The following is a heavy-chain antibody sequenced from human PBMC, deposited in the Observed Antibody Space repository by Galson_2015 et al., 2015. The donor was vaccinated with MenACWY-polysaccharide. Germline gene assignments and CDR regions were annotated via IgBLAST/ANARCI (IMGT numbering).Heavy chain of an antibody. V-gene: IGHV3-74*01. CDR1: GFTFSSYW. CDR3: ARDPHCGAGCSIHDAFDV. CDR2: IKTDGSST. D-gene: IGHD2-21*02. J-gene: IGHJ3*01. Sequence: SLRLSCAASGFTFSSYWVHWVRQAPGEGLVWVSRIKTDGSSTSYADSVKGRFTVSRDNAMNTVYLQMNSLRVEDTAVYYCARDPHCGAGCSIHDAFDVWGQGTKVTVSS.